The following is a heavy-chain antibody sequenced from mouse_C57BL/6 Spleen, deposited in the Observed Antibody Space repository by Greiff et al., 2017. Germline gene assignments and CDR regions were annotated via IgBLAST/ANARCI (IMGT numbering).Heavy chain of an antibody. CDR3: TGGNYVRFAY. V-gene: IGHV6-6*01. CDR2: IRNKANNHAT. Sequence: EVNVVESGGGLVQPGGSMKLSCAASGFTFSDAWMDWVRQSPEKGLEWIAEIRNKANNHATYYAESMKGRFTISRDDSKGSVYLQMNSLRAEDTGIYYCTGGNYVRFAYWGQGTLVTVSA. J-gene: IGHJ3*01. CDR1: GFTFSDAW. D-gene: IGHD2-1*01.